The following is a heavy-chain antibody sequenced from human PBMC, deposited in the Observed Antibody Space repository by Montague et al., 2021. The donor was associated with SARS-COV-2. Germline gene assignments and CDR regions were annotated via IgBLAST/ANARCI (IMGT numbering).Heavy chain of an antibody. CDR1: GGSISSSSYY. CDR3: ARHVIREGNVVVVALNWSDP. V-gene: IGHV4-39*01. Sequence: SETLSLTCTVSGGSISSSSYYWGWNRQPPGQGLEWYGSYYYSGSTYYXXXLQSRVSLSEDTSQNPFSLKMGSVTAADTAVYYCARHVIREGNVVVVALNWSDPSGRETLIAIAS. J-gene: IGHJ5*02. D-gene: IGHD2-15*01. CDR2: YYYSGST.